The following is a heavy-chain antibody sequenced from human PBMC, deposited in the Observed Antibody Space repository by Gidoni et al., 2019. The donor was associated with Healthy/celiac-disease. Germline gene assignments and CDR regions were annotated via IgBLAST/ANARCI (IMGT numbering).Heavy chain of an antibody. CDR3: AGFVVVPAASDFDY. V-gene: IGHV3-30*01. Sequence: QVQLVESGGGVVQPGRSLRLSCAASGLTFSSSAMPWVRQAPGKGLEWVAVISYDGSNKYYADSVKVRFTISRDNSKNTLYLQMNSLRAEDTAVYYCAGFVVVPAASDFDYWGQGTLVTVSS. J-gene: IGHJ4*02. D-gene: IGHD2-2*01. CDR1: GLTFSSSA. CDR2: ISYDGSNK.